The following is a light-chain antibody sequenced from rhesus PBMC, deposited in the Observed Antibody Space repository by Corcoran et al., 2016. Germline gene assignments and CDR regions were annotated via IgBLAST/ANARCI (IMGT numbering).Light chain of an antibody. CDR1: QDINHY. Sequence: DIQMTQSPSSLSASVGDRVTITCRASQDINHYLSWYQQKPGKAPKPLFYYASSLETGVPSRFSGSGYGTDYTLTISSLQPEDIAIYYCQQYNNSPWTFGQGTKVEIK. CDR2: YAS. J-gene: IGKJ1*01. CDR3: QQYNNSPWT. V-gene: IGKV1-66*01.